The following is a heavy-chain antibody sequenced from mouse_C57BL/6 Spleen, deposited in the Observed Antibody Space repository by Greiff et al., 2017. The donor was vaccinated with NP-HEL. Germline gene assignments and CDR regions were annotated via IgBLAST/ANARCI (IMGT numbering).Heavy chain of an antibody. J-gene: IGHJ4*01. CDR2: ISDGGSYT. Sequence: EVNLVESGGGLEKPGGSLKLSCAASGFTFSSYAMSWVRQTPEKRLEWVATISDGGSYTYYPDNVKGRFTISRDTAKNNLYLQMSHLKSEDTAMYYCARDPGDYWGQGTSVTVSS. CDR1: GFTFSSYA. CDR3: ARDPGDY. V-gene: IGHV5-4*01.